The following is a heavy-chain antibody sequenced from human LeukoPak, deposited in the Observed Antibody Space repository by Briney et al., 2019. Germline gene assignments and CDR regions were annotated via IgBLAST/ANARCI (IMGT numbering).Heavy chain of an antibody. CDR3: TRGLEGPPQGRNAFDI. J-gene: IGHJ3*02. V-gene: IGHV4-59*08. CDR2: IYYSGST. D-gene: IGHD3-3*01. Sequence: PSETLSLTCTVSGGSISSYYWSWIRQPPGKGLEWIGYIYYSGSTNYNPSLKSRVTLSVDTSKNQFSLKLSSVTAEDTAVYYCTRGLEGPPQGRNAFDIWGQGTMVIVSS. CDR1: GGSISSYY.